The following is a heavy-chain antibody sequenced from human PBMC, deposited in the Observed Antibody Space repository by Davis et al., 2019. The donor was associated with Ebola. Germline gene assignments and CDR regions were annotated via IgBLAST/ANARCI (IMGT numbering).Heavy chain of an antibody. CDR3: AKDFDYENAY. V-gene: IGHV3-74*01. CDR1: GFTFSSYW. CDR2: INSDGTST. D-gene: IGHD3-9*01. J-gene: IGHJ4*02. Sequence: HTGGSLRLSCAASGFTFSSYWMHWVRQAPGKGLVWVSRINSDGTSTTYADSVRGRFTISRDNAKNTLYLKMNSLRAEDSAVYYCAKDFDYENAYWGQGTLVTVSS.